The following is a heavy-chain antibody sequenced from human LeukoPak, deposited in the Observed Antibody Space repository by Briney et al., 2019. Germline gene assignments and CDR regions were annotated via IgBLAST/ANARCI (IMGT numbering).Heavy chain of an antibody. CDR2: ISSSSNYI. V-gene: IGHV3-21*01. CDR1: GFTFNTYS. J-gene: IGHJ4*02. Sequence: PGGSLRLSCAASGFTFNTYSMNWVRQAPGKGLEWVSSISSSSNYIYYADSMRGRFTISRDNAKNSLYLQVNSLRAEDTAIYYCARDLGSYTSGWYMGFDYWGQGTLVTVSS. D-gene: IGHD6-19*01. CDR3: ARDLGSYTSGWYMGFDY.